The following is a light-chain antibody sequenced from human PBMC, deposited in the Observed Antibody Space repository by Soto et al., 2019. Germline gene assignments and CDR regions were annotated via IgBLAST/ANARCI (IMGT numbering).Light chain of an antibody. CDR2: RAS. V-gene: IGKV3-20*01. CDR3: ENFDYSPFT. J-gene: IGKJ3*01. Sequence: EIVLQQSQDPPPLSPGERATLSCSAHAGISSHYIARYQQKPGKAPRLLIFRASTRSTGIPDRFSGRWSGTDFTLTISRLEPEDFAVYYGENFDYSPFTFGRGPKVDIK. CDR1: AGISSHY.